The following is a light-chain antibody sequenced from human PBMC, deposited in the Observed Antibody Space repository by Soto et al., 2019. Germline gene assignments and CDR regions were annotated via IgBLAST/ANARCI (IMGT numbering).Light chain of an antibody. CDR1: QSVSSW. CDR2: KAS. Sequence: DIQMTQSPSTLSASVGDRVTITCRASQSVSSWLAWYQQKPGKAPKLLISKASSLESGVPSRFSGRGFDTEFTLTITSLQPDDSATYYCQQYHRYSSFGQGTKLELK. V-gene: IGKV1-5*03. J-gene: IGKJ2*01. CDR3: QQYHRYSS.